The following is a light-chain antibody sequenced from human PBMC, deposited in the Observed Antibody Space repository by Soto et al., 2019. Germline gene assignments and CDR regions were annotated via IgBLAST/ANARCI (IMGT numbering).Light chain of an antibody. CDR2: GAS. J-gene: IGKJ1*01. CDR1: QSVSSN. V-gene: IGKV3-15*01. CDR3: QQYKNWPPWT. Sequence: EVVMTQSTATLSVSPGERATLSFRASQSVSSNLAWYQQKPGQAPRLLIYGASTRATGIPARFSGSGSGTEFTLTISSLQSEDFAVYYCQQYKNWPPWTFGHGTKV.